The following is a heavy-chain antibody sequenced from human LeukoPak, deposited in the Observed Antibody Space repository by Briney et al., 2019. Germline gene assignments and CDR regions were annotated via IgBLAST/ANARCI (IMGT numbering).Heavy chain of an antibody. Sequence: SETLSLTCAVYGGSFRGYYWSWIRQPPGKGLEWIGEINHSGSTNYNPSLKSRVTISVDTSKNQFSLKLSSVTAADTAVYYCARESGSYRYYYYYYMDVWSKGTTVTVSS. CDR3: ARESGSYRYYYYYYMDV. D-gene: IGHD1-26*01. V-gene: IGHV4-34*01. CDR2: INHSGST. CDR1: GGSFRGYY. J-gene: IGHJ6*03.